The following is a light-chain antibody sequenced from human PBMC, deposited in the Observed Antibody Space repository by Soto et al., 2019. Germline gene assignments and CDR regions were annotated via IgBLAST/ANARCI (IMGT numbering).Light chain of an antibody. CDR1: QSIRTY. CDR2: ATS. CDR3: QQSYSTPRT. Sequence: DIQMTQSPSSLSASVGDRVTITCRASQSIRTYLNWYQQKPGKAPKVLISATSNLQSGVPSRFSGSGSGTEFTLTISSLQPEDFGTYYCQQSYSTPRTFGQGTKVEIK. V-gene: IGKV1-39*01. J-gene: IGKJ1*01.